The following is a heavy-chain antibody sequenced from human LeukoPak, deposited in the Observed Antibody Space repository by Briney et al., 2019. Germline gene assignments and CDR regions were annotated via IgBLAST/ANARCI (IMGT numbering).Heavy chain of an antibody. CDR2: IKQDGSEK. J-gene: IGHJ4*02. Sequence: GGSLRLSCAASGFTFSSYWMSWVRRAPGKGLEWVANIKQDGSEKYYVDSVKGRFTISRDNAKNSLYLQMNSLRAEDTALYYCAKTTNYDILTGPHFDYWGQGTLVTVSS. D-gene: IGHD3-9*01. V-gene: IGHV3-7*03. CDR3: AKTTNYDILTGPHFDY. CDR1: GFTFSSYW.